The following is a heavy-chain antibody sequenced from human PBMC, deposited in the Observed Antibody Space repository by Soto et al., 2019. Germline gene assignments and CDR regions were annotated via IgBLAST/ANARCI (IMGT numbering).Heavy chain of an antibody. J-gene: IGHJ4*02. CDR3: ARCHTRGYSYPYADFGYYFDY. CDR1: GFTFSSYA. D-gene: IGHD5-18*01. CDR2: ISYDGSNK. Sequence: PGGSLRLSCAASGFTFSSYAMHWVRQAPGKGLEWVAVISYDGSNKYYADSVKGRFTISRDNSKNTLYLQMNSLRAEDTAVYYCARCHTRGYSYPYADFGYYFDYWGQGTLVTVSS. V-gene: IGHV3-30-3*01.